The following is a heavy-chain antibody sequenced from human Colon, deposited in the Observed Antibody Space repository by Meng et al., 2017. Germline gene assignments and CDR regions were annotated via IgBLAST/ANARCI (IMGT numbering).Heavy chain of an antibody. CDR2: ISTYDDNT. Sequence: QVQLVQAGADVKKPGASVTVSCKASGYTFTTYGISWIRQAPGQGLEWMGWISTYDDNTNYVEKFRGRVTMTTDTSTNTAYMELRSLRSDDTAVYYCARDNPGDYVWDYWGQRTLVTVSS. CDR3: ARDNPGDYVWDY. D-gene: IGHD4-17*01. V-gene: IGHV1-18*01. J-gene: IGHJ4*02. CDR1: GYTFTTYG.